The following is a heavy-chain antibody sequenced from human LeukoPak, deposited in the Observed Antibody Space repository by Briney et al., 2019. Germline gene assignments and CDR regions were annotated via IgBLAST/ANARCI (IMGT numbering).Heavy chain of an antibody. Sequence: SETLSLTCTVSGVSISSSNSYWGWIRQPPGKGLEWIGSIYYSGNTYYNASLKSQVSISIDTSKNQFSLRLNSVTAADTAMYYCAKSGGYGLIDYWGQGTLVTVSS. J-gene: IGHJ4*02. CDR1: GVSISSSNSY. CDR2: IYYSGNT. V-gene: IGHV4-39*01. CDR3: AKSGGYGLIDY. D-gene: IGHD1-26*01.